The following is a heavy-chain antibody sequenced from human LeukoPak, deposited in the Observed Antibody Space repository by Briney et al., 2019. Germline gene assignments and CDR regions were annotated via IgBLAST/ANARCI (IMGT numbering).Heavy chain of an antibody. J-gene: IGHJ5*02. V-gene: IGHV4-34*01. Sequence: SETLSLTCAVYGGSFSGYYWSWIRQPPGKGLEWIGEINHSGSTNYNPSLKSRVTISVDTSKIQFSLKLSSVTAADTAVYYCVAAAGTFDWFDPWGQGTLVTVSS. CDR3: VAAAGTFDWFDP. D-gene: IGHD6-13*01. CDR1: GGSFSGYY. CDR2: INHSGST.